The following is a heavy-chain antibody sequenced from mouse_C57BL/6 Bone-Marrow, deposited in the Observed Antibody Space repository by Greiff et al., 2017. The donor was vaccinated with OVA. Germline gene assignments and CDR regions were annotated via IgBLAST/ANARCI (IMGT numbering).Heavy chain of an antibody. J-gene: IGHJ2*01. CDR1: GFTFTNYY. Sequence: DVKIQESGGGLVQPGDSLSLSCAASGFTFTNYYMSWVRQPPGKALEWLAFIRNKPNGSTTEYSASVKGRFTISRDNSQSILYLQMNALRAEDSATYYCARYKGRVAVDYFDYWGQGTALTVSS. CDR3: ARYKGRVAVDYFDY. D-gene: IGHD1-1*01. CDR2: IRNKPNGSTT. V-gene: IGHV7-3*01.